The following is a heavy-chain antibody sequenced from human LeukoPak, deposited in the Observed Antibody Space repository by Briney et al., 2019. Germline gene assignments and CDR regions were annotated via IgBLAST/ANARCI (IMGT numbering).Heavy chain of an antibody. CDR1: GFTFSSYS. D-gene: IGHD3-16*01. V-gene: IGHV3-48*04. CDR3: ASLAMIGPGWYFDY. J-gene: IGHJ4*02. CDR2: ISSSSSTI. Sequence: PGGSLRLSCAASGFTFSSYSMNWVRQAPGKGLEWVSYISSSSSTIYYADSVKGRFTISRDNAKNSLYLQMNSLRAEDTAVYHCASLAMIGPGWYFDYWGQGTLVTVSS.